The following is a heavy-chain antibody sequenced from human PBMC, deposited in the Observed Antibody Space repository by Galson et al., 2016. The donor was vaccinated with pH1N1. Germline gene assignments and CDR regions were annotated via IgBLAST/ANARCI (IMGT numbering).Heavy chain of an antibody. CDR1: GDTFNYYT. CDR3: ARDGEGYYMDV. CDR2: IIPVISLP. J-gene: IGHJ6*03. Sequence: SVKVSCKAPGDTFNYYTINWVRQAPGQGLQWMGRIIPVISLPTYAQTFQGRVTISADKSTTTVHMHLSSLRSEDKDVYYCARDGEGYYMDVWGKGTTVIVSS. V-gene: IGHV1-69*04. D-gene: IGHD7-27*01.